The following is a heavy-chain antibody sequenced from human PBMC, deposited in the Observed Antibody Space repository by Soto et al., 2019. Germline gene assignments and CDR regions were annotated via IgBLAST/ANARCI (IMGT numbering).Heavy chain of an antibody. CDR1: GASIRSTNYY. D-gene: IGHD6-6*01. V-gene: IGHV4-39*02. Sequence: SETLSLTCTVSGASIRSTNYYWGWIRQPPGKGLEWIGNIYLSGTTHYDPSLKSRVTISVDTSKNQFSLQLTSVTAADTAVYYFARDFYSSSSGGVPYGMDVWGQGTTVTVSS. CDR3: ARDFYSSSSGGVPYGMDV. CDR2: IYLSGTT. J-gene: IGHJ6*02.